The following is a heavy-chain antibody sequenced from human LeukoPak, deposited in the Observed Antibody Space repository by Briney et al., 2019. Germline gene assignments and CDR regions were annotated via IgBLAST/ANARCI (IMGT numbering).Heavy chain of an antibody. J-gene: IGHJ6*02. CDR2: IPSSGNDI. CDR1: RFTLSVRG. V-gene: IGHV3-21*01. Sequence: GGSLRLSCAASRFTLSVRGMTWVRQAPGKGLEWVSTIPSSGNDIYYADLVKGRFTTSRDNAKNSVYLQMNSLTADDTAVYYCSRDGSGWSRDVWGQGTTVIVSS. D-gene: IGHD6-19*01. CDR3: SRDGSGWSRDV.